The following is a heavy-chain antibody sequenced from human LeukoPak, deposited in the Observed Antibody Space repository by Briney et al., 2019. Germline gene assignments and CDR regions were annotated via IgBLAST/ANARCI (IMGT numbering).Heavy chain of an antibody. CDR2: ISGYNGNT. J-gene: IGHJ4*02. CDR3: ARDIRVANYYDSSGYYYVPGGSYYFDY. Sequence: ASVKVSCKASGYTFTRYGISWVRQAPGQGLEWVGWISGYNGNTNYAQKLQGRVTMTTDTSTSTVYMELRSLTSDDTAVYYCARDIRVANYYDSSGYYYVPGGSYYFDYWGQGTLVTVSS. CDR1: GYTFTRYG. D-gene: IGHD3-22*01. V-gene: IGHV1-18*01.